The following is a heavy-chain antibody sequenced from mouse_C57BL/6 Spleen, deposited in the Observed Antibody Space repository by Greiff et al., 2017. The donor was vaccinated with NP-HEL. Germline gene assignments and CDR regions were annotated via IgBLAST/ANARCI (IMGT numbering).Heavy chain of an antibody. CDR2: INYDGSST. D-gene: IGHD2-3*01. J-gene: IGHJ2*01. Sequence: EVHLVESEGGLVQPGSSMKLSCTASGFTFSDYCMAWVRQVPEKGLEWVANINYDGSSTYYLDSLKSRFIISRDNAKNILYLQMSSLKSEDTATYYCARAMRYYFDYWGQGTTLTVSS. V-gene: IGHV5-16*01. CDR3: ARAMRYYFDY. CDR1: GFTFSDYC.